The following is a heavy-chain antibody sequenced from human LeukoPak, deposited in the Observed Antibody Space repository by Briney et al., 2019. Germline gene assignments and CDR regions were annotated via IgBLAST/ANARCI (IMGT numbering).Heavy chain of an antibody. V-gene: IGHV3-21*01. CDR3: ARRQLVRSDYYGMDV. D-gene: IGHD6-6*01. J-gene: IGHJ6*02. CDR1: GFTFSSYS. CDR2: ISSSSSYI. Sequence: PGGSLRLSCAASGFTFSSYSTTWVRQAPGKGLEWVSCISSSSSYIYYADSVKGRFTISRDNAKNSLYLQMNSLRAEDTAVYYCARRQLVRSDYYGMDVWGQGTTVTVSS.